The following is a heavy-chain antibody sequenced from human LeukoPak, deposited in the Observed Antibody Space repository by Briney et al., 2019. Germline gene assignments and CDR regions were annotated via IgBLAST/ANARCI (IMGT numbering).Heavy chain of an antibody. CDR1: GYTFTNYA. D-gene: IGHD3-16*02. CDR2: INAGNGNT. V-gene: IGHV1-3*01. CDR3: ARGLRLGELSPFY. J-gene: IGHJ4*02. Sequence: ASVKVSCKASGYTFTNYAMYWVRQAPGQRVEWMGWINAGNGNTKYSQKFQGRVTITRDTSASTAYMELSSLRSEDTAVYYCARGLRLGELSPFYWGQGTLVTVSS.